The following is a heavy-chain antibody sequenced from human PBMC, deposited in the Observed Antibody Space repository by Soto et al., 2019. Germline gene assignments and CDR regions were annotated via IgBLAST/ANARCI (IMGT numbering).Heavy chain of an antibody. J-gene: IGHJ1*01. Sequence: QVQLVESGGGVVQPGRSLRLSCAASGFTFSSYGMHWVRQAPGKGLEWVAVISYDGNNKYYADSVKGRFTISRDNSKNTLYLQMNSLRADDTALYYCAKDSRYCSGGRCYPYFQHWGQGTLVTVSS. CDR1: GFTFSSYG. D-gene: IGHD2-15*01. CDR3: AKDSRYCSGGRCYPYFQH. V-gene: IGHV3-30*18. CDR2: ISYDGNNK.